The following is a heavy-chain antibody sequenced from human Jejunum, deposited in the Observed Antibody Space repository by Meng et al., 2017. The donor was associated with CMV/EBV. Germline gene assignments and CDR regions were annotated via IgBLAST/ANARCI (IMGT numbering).Heavy chain of an antibody. CDR2: ISAYNGNT. V-gene: IGHV1-18*01. CDR3: ARDLPGGTKGTWLDL. D-gene: IGHD1-14*01. J-gene: IGHJ5*02. Sequence: QVSVVQAGAEVKKPGASVKVSCKASGYIFNNYGVSWVRQAPGQGPEWMGWISAYNGNTNYAQNFQGRFTMTTDTSTSTAYMELRSLRSDDTAVYYCARDLPGGTKGTWLDLWGQGTLVTVSS. CDR1: GYIFNNYG.